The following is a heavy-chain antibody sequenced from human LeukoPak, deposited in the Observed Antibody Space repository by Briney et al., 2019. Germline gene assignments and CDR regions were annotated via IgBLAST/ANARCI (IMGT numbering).Heavy chain of an antibody. CDR2: ISRNGDYI. Sequence: GGSLRLSCAASGFGFGSYGMSWVRQAPGKGLEWVSSISRNGDYIDYAASLKGRFIISRDNANKCLSLEMNSLRVEDTALYFCARDVGGDSTGFWYFDLCGRGSLVTVSS. CDR3: ARDVGGDSTGFWYFDL. CDR1: GFGFGSYG. D-gene: IGHD3-22*01. J-gene: IGHJ2*01. V-gene: IGHV3-21*01.